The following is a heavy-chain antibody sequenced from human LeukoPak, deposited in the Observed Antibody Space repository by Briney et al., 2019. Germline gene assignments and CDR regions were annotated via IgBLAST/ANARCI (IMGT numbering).Heavy chain of an antibody. Sequence: PGGSLRLPCAASGFTFSSYGMHWVRQAPGKGLEWVAFIRYDGSNKYYADSVKGRFTISRDNSKNTLYLQMNSLRAEDTAVYCCAAVPNYYYYYRDVWAKETTVTISS. D-gene: IGHD2-2*01. J-gene: IGHJ6*03. CDR3: AAVPNYYYYYRDV. V-gene: IGHV3-30*02. CDR2: IRYDGSNK. CDR1: GFTFSSYG.